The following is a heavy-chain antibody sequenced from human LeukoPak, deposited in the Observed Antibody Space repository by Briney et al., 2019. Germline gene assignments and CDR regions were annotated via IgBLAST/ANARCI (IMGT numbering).Heavy chain of an antibody. CDR3: ARCSGWAFKN. CDR1: GFTFSKSW. CDR2: INQDGSEK. D-gene: IGHD6-19*01. J-gene: IGHJ4*02. Sequence: PGGSLRLSCAASGFTFSKSWMSWVRQAPGKGLKWVANINQDGSEKNYVDSMKGRFTISRDSAKNSLYLQMDSLRAEDTAIYYCARCSGWAFKNWGQGTLVTVSS. V-gene: IGHV3-7*01.